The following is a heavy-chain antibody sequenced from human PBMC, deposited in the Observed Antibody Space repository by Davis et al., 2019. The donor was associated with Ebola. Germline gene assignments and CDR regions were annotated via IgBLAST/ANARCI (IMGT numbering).Heavy chain of an antibody. CDR1: GFTFSSYA. V-gene: IGHV3-23*01. CDR2: ISGSGGST. D-gene: IGHD7-27*01. J-gene: IGHJ4*02. CDR3: ATDRNWDFDY. Sequence: GSLRLSCAASGFTFSSYAMSWVRQAPGKGLEWVSAISGSGGSTYYADSVKGRFTISRDNSKNTLYLQMNSLRDEDTAVYYCATDRNWDFDYWGQGTLVTVSS.